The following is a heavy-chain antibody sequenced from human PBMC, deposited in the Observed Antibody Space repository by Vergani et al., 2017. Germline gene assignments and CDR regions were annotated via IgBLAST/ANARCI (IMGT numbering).Heavy chain of an antibody. CDR3: AKFKSSSWYRTYFDY. CDR2: ISGSGGST. J-gene: IGHJ4*02. Sequence: EVQLLESGGGLVQPGGSLRLSCAASGFTFSSYAMSWVRQAPGKGLEWVSAISGSGGSTYYAGSVKGRFTISRDNSKNTLYLQMNSLRAEDTAVYYCAKFKSSSWYRTYFDYWGQGTLVTVSS. CDR1: GFTFSSYA. V-gene: IGHV3-23*01. D-gene: IGHD6-13*01.